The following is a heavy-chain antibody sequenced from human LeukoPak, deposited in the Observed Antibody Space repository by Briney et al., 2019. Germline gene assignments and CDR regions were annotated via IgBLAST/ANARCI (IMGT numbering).Heavy chain of an antibody. CDR3: ARETPYSNYYYYYYMDV. V-gene: IGHV4-4*07. J-gene: IGHJ6*03. Sequence: SETLSLTCTVSGGSISSYYRSWIRQPAGKGLEWIGRIYTSGSTNYNPSLKSRVTMSVDTSKNQFSLKLSSVTAADTAVYYCARETPYSNYYYYYYMDVWGKGTTVTVSS. CDR2: IYTSGST. D-gene: IGHD4-11*01. CDR1: GGSISSYY.